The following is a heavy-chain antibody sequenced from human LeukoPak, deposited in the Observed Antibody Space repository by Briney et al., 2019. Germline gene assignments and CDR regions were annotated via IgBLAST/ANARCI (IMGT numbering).Heavy chain of an antibody. V-gene: IGHV3-48*04. CDR3: ARVLPYCSGGSCYSIGSFAY. D-gene: IGHD2-15*01. Sequence: GGSLRLSCAASGFTFSSYSMNWVRQAPGKGLEWVSYISDSGSTMYYADSVKGRFTISRDSAKSSLYLQMNSLRVEDTAVYYCARVLPYCSGGSCYSIGSFAYWGQGTLVTVSS. CDR1: GFTFSSYS. J-gene: IGHJ4*02. CDR2: ISDSGSTM.